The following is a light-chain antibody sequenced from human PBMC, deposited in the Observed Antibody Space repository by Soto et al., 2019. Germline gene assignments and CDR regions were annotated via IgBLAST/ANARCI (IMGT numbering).Light chain of an antibody. V-gene: IGLV1-40*01. J-gene: IGLJ3*02. Sequence: QSVLTQPPSVSGAPGQRVTISCTGSSSNIGAGYDVHWYQQLPGTAPKLLIYGNSNRPSGVPDRFSGSKSGTSASLAITGLHAEDEAEYYSQSYDSSLSGSVFGGGTKLTVL. CDR3: QSYDSSLSGSV. CDR1: SSNIGAGYD. CDR2: GNS.